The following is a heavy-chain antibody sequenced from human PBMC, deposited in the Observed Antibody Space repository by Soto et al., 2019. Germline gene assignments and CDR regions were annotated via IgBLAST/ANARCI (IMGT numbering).Heavy chain of an antibody. D-gene: IGHD6-19*01. CDR2: IIPIFGTA. Sequence: QVQLVQSGAEVKKPGSSVKVSCKASGGTFSSYAISWVRQAPGQGLEWMGGIIPIFGTANYAQKFQGRVTITADESTSTAYMELSSLRSEDTAVYYCAREVGAVAGTPEQLNMHWFDPWGQGTLVTVSS. J-gene: IGHJ5*02. CDR1: GGTFSSYA. V-gene: IGHV1-69*12. CDR3: AREVGAVAGTPEQLNMHWFDP.